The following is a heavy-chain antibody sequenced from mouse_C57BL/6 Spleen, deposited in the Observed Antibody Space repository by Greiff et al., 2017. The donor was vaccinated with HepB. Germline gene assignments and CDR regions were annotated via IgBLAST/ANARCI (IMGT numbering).Heavy chain of an antibody. J-gene: IGHJ2*01. CDR3: ARSYYYGSSGYYFDY. D-gene: IGHD1-1*01. CDR1: GYTFTSYG. CDR2: IYIGNGYT. V-gene: IGHV1-58*01. Sequence: EVMLVESGAELVRPGSSVKMSCKTSGYTFTSYGINWVKQRPGQGLEWIGYIYIGNGYTEYNEKFKGKATLTSDTSSSTAYMQLSSLTSEDSAIYFCARSYYYGSSGYYFDYWGQGTTLTVSS.